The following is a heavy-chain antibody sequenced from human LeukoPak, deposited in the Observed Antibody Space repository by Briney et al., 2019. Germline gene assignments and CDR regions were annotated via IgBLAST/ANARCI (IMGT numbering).Heavy chain of an antibody. CDR2: INHSGST. J-gene: IGHJ6*04. CDR1: GGSFSGYY. CDR3: ARGFHNDYYYYGMDV. Sequence: SETLSLTCAVYGGSFSGYYWSWIRQPPGKGLEWIGEINHSGSTNYNPSLKSRVTITVDTSKNQFSLKLSSVTAADTAVYYCARGFHNDYYYYGMDVWGKGTTVTVSS. D-gene: IGHD1-1*01. V-gene: IGHV4-34*01.